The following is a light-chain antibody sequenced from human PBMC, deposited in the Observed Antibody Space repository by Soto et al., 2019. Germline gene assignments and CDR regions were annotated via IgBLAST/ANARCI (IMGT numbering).Light chain of an antibody. CDR1: QSIGDL. J-gene: IGKJ1*01. Sequence: EIQMTQSPSTLSASVADRVTITCRASQSIGDLLAWYQQKPGEAPKLLIYKASSLESGVPSRFSGSGSGTEFTLTISSLQPDDFATYYCQQYNSYWTFGQGTKVDNK. V-gene: IGKV1-5*03. CDR2: KAS. CDR3: QQYNSYWT.